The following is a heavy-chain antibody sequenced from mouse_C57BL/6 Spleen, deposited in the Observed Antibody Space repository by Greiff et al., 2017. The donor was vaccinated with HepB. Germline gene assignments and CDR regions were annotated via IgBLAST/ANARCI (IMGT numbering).Heavy chain of an antibody. D-gene: IGHD1-1*01. Sequence: EVKLQQSGAELVKPGASVKLSCTASGFNIKDYYMHWVKQRTEQGLEWIGRLDPEDGETKYAPKFQGKATITADTSSNTAYLQRSSLTSEDTAVYYCAAITTVVAGFDYWGQGTTLTVSS. CDR1: GFNIKDYY. CDR3: AAITTVVAGFDY. J-gene: IGHJ2*01. V-gene: IGHV14-2*01. CDR2: LDPEDGET.